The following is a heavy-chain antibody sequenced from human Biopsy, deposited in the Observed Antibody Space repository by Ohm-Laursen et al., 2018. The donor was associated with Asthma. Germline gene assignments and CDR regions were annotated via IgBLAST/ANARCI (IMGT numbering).Heavy chain of an antibody. D-gene: IGHD2-2*01. Sequence: SSVKVSCKSLGGTFNTYVIGWARQAPGQGLGWMGGINSVFGTTTYPQKFQDRVTITADDSTSTVYMELSSLRSEDTAVYYCARKAGPCISRTCYSLDFWGQGTLVTVSS. CDR1: GGTFNTYV. V-gene: IGHV1-69*01. CDR2: INSVFGTT. CDR3: ARKAGPCISRTCYSLDF. J-gene: IGHJ4*02.